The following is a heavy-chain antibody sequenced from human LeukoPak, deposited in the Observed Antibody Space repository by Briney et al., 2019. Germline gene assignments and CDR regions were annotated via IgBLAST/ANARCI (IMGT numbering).Heavy chain of an antibody. CDR1: GGSISTYY. J-gene: IGHJ4*02. CDR2: IYNSGST. Sequence: PSETLSLTCTVSGGSISTYYWSWIRQPPGKGLEWIGYIYNSGSTNYNPSLKSRVTISLDTSKNQFSLKLSSVTAADTAVYYCARFGIAAAVDYWGQGTLVTVSS. CDR3: ARFGIAAAVDY. V-gene: IGHV4-59*01. D-gene: IGHD6-13*01.